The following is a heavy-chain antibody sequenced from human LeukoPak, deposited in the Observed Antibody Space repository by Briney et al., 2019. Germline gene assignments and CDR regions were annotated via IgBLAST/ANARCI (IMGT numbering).Heavy chain of an antibody. CDR3: AKASRHYILIGLGDYFNF. Sequence: PGRSLRLSCVASGFRFEDYAMHWVRQVPGKGLEWVSGLSWSSNSIVYADSVKGRFTISRDNAKNSLFLQMNSLRPEDTALYYCAKASRHYILIGLGDYFNFWGQGNLVIVSS. V-gene: IGHV3-9*01. CDR2: LSWSSNSI. CDR1: GFRFEDYA. J-gene: IGHJ4*02. D-gene: IGHD3-9*01.